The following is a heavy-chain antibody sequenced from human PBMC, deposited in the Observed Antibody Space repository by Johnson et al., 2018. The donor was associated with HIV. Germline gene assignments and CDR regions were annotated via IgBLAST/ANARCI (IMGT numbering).Heavy chain of an antibody. CDR3: ARPHGPYSSNLNAFDI. Sequence: QVQLVESGGGLVQPGGSLRLSCAASGFTFSSYGMHWVRQAPGKGLEWVAFIRYDGSNSYYVDSVKGRFTISRDNSKNTLYLQMSSLRAEDTALYYCARPHGPYSSNLNAFDIWGQGTMVTVSS. D-gene: IGHD6-13*01. V-gene: IGHV3-30*02. CDR2: IRYDGSNS. CDR1: GFTFSSYG. J-gene: IGHJ3*02.